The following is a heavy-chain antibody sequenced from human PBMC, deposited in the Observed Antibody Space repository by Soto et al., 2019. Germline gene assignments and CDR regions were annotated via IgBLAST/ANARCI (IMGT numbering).Heavy chain of an antibody. V-gene: IGHV1-69*12. CDR3: AGGSKGYGYGTDYYYYGMDV. CDR2: IIPIFGTA. D-gene: IGHD5-18*01. J-gene: IGHJ6*02. CDR1: GGTFSSYA. Sequence: QVQLVQSGAEVKKPGSSVKVSCKASGGTFSSYAISWVRQAPGQGLEWMGGIIPIFGTANYAQKFQGRVMMSADESTRTAYVGLSSLKSEDRDVYYCAGGSKGYGYGTDYYYYGMDVWGQGATVTVSS.